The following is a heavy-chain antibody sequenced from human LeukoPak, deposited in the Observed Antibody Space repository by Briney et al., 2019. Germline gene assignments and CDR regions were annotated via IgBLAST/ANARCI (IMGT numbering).Heavy chain of an antibody. Sequence: PSETLSLTCAVYGGSFSGYYWSWIRQPPGKGLEWIGEINHSGSTNHNPSLKSRVAISVDTSKNQFSLKLSSVTAADTAVYYCARGATVTTFYFDYWGQGTLVTVSS. J-gene: IGHJ4*02. V-gene: IGHV4-34*01. CDR3: ARGATVTTFYFDY. CDR1: GGSFSGYY. CDR2: INHSGST. D-gene: IGHD4-4*01.